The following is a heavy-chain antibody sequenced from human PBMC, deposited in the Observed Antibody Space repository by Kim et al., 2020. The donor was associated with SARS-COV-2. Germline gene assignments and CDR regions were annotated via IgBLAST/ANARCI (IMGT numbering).Heavy chain of an antibody. V-gene: IGHV4-59*01. CDR3: ARDHDILTGYYTLAY. D-gene: IGHD3-9*01. Sequence: PSLKMRVTISVDASKNQFSLTRSSVTAADTAVYYCARDHDILTGYYTLAYWGQGTLVTVSS. J-gene: IGHJ4*02.